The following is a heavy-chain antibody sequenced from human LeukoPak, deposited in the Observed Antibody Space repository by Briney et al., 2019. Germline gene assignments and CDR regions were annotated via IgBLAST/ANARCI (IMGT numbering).Heavy chain of an antibody. Sequence: GGSLRLSCAASGFTFSSYGMHWVRQAPGKGLEWVAVISYDGSNKYYADSVKGRFTISRDNSKNTLYLQMNRLRAEDTAVYYCAKALSSSLDYWGQGTLVTVSS. D-gene: IGHD6-13*01. J-gene: IGHJ4*02. CDR2: ISYDGSNK. V-gene: IGHV3-30*18. CDR1: GFTFSSYG. CDR3: AKALSSSLDY.